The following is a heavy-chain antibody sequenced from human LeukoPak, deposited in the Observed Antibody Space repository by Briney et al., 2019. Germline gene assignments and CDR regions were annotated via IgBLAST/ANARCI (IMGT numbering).Heavy chain of an antibody. CDR2: ISGSGGST. Sequence: GGSLRLSCAASGFTFSSYAMSWVRQAPGKGLEWVSAISGSGGSTHYADSVKGRFTIPRDNSKNTLYLQMNSLRAEDTAVYYCAKGQTGTTAGSYYGMDVWGQGTTVTVSS. J-gene: IGHJ6*02. D-gene: IGHD1-7*01. CDR3: AKGQTGTTAGSYYGMDV. V-gene: IGHV3-23*01. CDR1: GFTFSSYA.